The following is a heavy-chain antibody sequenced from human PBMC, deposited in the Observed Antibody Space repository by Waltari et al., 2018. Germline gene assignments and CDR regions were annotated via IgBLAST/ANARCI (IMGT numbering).Heavy chain of an antibody. CDR3: ARDIVVVVAEYYYYYGMDV. D-gene: IGHD2-15*01. CDR2: ISSSSRTI. CDR1: GFTFSSYS. V-gene: IGHV3-48*01. Sequence: EVQLVESGGGLVQPGGSLRLSCAASGFTFSSYSMNWVRKAPGKGLEWVSYISSSSRTIYYADSVKVRFTISRDNAKNSLYLQMNSLIAEDTAVYYCARDIVVVVAEYYYYYGMDVWGQGTTVTVSS. J-gene: IGHJ6*02.